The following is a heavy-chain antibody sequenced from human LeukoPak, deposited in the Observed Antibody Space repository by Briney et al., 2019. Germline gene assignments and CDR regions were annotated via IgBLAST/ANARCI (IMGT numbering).Heavy chain of an antibody. CDR3: ARLPTEGIVPKGPDY. CDR1: GGSIRIRSSY. D-gene: IGHD1-26*01. J-gene: IGHJ4*02. Sequence: SETLSLTCTVSGGSIRIRSSYCGWIRQSPGEGLEWIGCIFYTGSTNYNPSLKSRVTISVDTSNNQFSLRLSSVTAADTAVYYCARLPTEGIVPKGPDYWGQGTLVAVSS. V-gene: IGHV4-39*01. CDR2: IFYTGST.